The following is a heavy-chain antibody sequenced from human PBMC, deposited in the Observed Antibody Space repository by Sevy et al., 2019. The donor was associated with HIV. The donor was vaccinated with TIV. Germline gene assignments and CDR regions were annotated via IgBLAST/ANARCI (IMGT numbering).Heavy chain of an antibody. Sequence: SETLSLTCAVYGGSFNTYQWSWIRQPPGKGLEWIGEINHSGATNYSPSLKSRVTISADKSNNLFFLRLSSVTAADTAVYYCAKSYDYLWVSYRQGWFDPWGQGTLVTVSS. V-gene: IGHV4-34*01. D-gene: IGHD3-16*02. CDR2: INHSGAT. J-gene: IGHJ5*02. CDR3: AKSYDYLWVSYRQGWFDP. CDR1: GGSFNTYQ.